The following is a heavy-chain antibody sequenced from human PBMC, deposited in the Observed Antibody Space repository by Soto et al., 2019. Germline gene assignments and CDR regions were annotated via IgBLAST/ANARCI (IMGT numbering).Heavy chain of an antibody. CDR3: ARFDGYYGMDV. V-gene: IGHV4-59*01. D-gene: IGHD3-9*01. J-gene: IGHJ6*02. CDR1: GGSISSYY. Sequence: SETLSLTCTVSGGSISSYYCSWIRQPPGKGLEWIGYIYYSGSTNYNPSLKSRVTISVDTSKNQFSLKLSSVTAADTAVYYCARFDGYYGMDVWGQGTTVTSP. CDR2: IYYSGST.